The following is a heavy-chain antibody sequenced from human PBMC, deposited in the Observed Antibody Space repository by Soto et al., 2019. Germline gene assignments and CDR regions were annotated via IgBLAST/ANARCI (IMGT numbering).Heavy chain of an antibody. D-gene: IGHD3-10*01. CDR3: ANTGGSGY. CDR1: GFTFSTYW. CDR2: IKPDGSAE. V-gene: IGHV3-7*01. Sequence: PGGSLRLSCAASGFTFSTYWMTWVRQAPGKGLEWVATIKPDGSAEYYVDSVKGRFTISRDNAKNSLFLQMNSLRAEDTAIYYCANTGGSGYWGQGTLVTVSS. J-gene: IGHJ4*02.